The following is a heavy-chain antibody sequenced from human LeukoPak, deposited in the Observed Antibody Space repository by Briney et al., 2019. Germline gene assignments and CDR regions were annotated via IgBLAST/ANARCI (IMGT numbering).Heavy chain of an antibody. CDR3: AREAYSSGWCCLDY. Sequence: GGSLRLSCAASGFTFSSYAMSWVRQAPGKGPEWVSIIYPDGKIYYADSVRGRFTISRDESKNTLYLQMNSLRDEDTAVYYCAREAYSSGWCCLDYWGQGTLVTVSS. J-gene: IGHJ4*02. V-gene: IGHV3-66*01. D-gene: IGHD6-19*01. CDR2: IYPDGKI. CDR1: GFTFSSYA.